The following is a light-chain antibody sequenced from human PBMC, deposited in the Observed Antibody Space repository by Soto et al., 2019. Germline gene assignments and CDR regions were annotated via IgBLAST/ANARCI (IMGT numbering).Light chain of an antibody. CDR2: YDS. Sequence: SYELTQPPSVSVAPGKTARITCGGNNIGSKSVHWYQQKPGQAPVLVIYYDSDRPSGIPERFSGSNSGNTATLTISRVEAGDEADYYCQVWDSSSDHPVFGRGTKHAVL. CDR3: QVWDSSSDHPV. V-gene: IGLV3-21*04. J-gene: IGLJ3*02. CDR1: NIGSKS.